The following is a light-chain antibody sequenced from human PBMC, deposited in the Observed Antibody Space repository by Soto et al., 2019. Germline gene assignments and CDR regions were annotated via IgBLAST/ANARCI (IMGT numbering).Light chain of an antibody. J-gene: IGLJ3*02. Sequence: QSVLTQPRSVSGSPGQSVTISCTGTSSDVGAYDYVSWYQQHPGKAPKLMIYTITKRPSGVPDRFSGSKSGNTASLTISGLQAEDEADYYCCSYAGSFTWVFGGGTQLTVL. V-gene: IGLV2-11*01. CDR2: TIT. CDR3: CSYAGSFTWV. CDR1: SSDVGAYDY.